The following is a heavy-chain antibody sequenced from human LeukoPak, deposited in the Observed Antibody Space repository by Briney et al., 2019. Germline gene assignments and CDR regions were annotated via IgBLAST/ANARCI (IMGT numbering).Heavy chain of an antibody. D-gene: IGHD6-19*01. Sequence: GGSLRLSCAASGFIVSGDFMSWVRQAPGKGLEWVANINQDGSEKYYVDSVKGRFTISRDNDKNSLYLQMNSLRAEDAAVYYCGYSSGWLFDYWGQGALVTVSS. V-gene: IGHV3-7*01. J-gene: IGHJ4*02. CDR3: GYSSGWLFDY. CDR1: GFIVSGDF. CDR2: INQDGSEK.